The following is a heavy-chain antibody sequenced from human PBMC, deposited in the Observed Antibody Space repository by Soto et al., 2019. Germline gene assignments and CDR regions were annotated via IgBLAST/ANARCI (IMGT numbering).Heavy chain of an antibody. Sequence: ASVKVSCKTSGDTFTRYYMHWVRQAPGQGLEWMGIINPNGGSTSYAQKFQGRVTMTRDTSTSTVYMELSSLRSEDPAAYYCARDVVGAYTSFDYWGQGTLVIVSS. CDR3: ARDVVGAYTSFDY. CDR1: GDTFTRYY. V-gene: IGHV1-46*01. D-gene: IGHD1-26*01. CDR2: INPNGGST. J-gene: IGHJ4*02.